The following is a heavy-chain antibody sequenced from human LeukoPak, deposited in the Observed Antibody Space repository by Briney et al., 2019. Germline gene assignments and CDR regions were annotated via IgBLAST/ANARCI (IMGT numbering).Heavy chain of an antibody. Sequence: WASVTVSFKASGYTFTSCDITWVRQAPGQGLEWMGWMNPNSGNTGYAQKFQGRVTMTRNTSISTAYMELSSLRSEDTAVYYCARGVRGYYDSSGYYFNDAFDIWGQGTMVTVSS. J-gene: IGHJ3*02. CDR2: MNPNSGNT. CDR3: ARGVRGYYDSSGYYFNDAFDI. D-gene: IGHD3-22*01. CDR1: GYTFTSCD. V-gene: IGHV1-8*01.